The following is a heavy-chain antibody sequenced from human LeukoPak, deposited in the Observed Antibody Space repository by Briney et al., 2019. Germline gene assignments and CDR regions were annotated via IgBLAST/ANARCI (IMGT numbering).Heavy chain of an antibody. V-gene: IGHV1-69*01. Sequence: SVKVSCKASGGTFSSYAISWVRQAPGQGLEWMGGIIPIFGTANYAQKFQGRVTITADESTSTAYMELSSLRSEDTAVYYCAGDSSGYLPFDYWGQGTLVTVSS. CDR1: GGTFSSYA. CDR3: AGDSSGYLPFDY. J-gene: IGHJ4*02. CDR2: IIPIFGTA. D-gene: IGHD3-22*01.